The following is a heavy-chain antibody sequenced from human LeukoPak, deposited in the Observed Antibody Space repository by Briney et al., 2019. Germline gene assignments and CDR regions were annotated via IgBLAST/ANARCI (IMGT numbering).Heavy chain of an antibody. CDR2: ISSNGGST. CDR1: GFRFSSYA. CDR3: ARVSLAAAGIDY. Sequence: PGGSLRLSCAASGFRFSSYAMNWARQAPGKGLEYVSGISSNGGSTYYANSVKGRFTISRDNSKNTLYLQVGSLRAEDMAVYYCARVSLAAAGIDYWGQGTLVTVSS. V-gene: IGHV3-64*01. D-gene: IGHD6-13*01. J-gene: IGHJ4*02.